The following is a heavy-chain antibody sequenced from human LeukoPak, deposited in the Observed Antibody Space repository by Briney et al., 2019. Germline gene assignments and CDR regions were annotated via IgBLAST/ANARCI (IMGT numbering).Heavy chain of an antibody. D-gene: IGHD6-25*01. Sequence: GESLKISCKGSGYRFSDSWIGWVRQRPRKGLEWMGAIYPDDSDTRYSPSFQGQVTISADRSITTAYLQWSSLKASDTAIYYCARKESWQRPEDYWGQGTLVTVSP. CDR2: IYPDDSDT. J-gene: IGHJ4*02. V-gene: IGHV5-51*01. CDR3: ARKESWQRPEDY. CDR1: GYRFSDSW.